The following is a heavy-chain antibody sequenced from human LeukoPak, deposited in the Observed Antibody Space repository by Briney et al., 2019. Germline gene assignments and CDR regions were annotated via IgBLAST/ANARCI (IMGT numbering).Heavy chain of an antibody. D-gene: IGHD6-6*01. CDR2: INPNSGGT. CDR3: ATHHSSSTSFDY. J-gene: IGHJ4*02. V-gene: IGHV1-2*02. Sequence: ASVKVSCKASGYTFTGYYMHWVRQAPGQGLEWMGWINPNSGGTNYAQKFQGRVTMTRDTSISTAYMELSRLRSDGTAVYYCATHHSSSTSFDYWGQGTLVTVSS. CDR1: GYTFTGYY.